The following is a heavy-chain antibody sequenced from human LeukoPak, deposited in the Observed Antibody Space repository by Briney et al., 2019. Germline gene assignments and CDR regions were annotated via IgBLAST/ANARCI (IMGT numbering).Heavy chain of an antibody. CDR2: IYTSGGT. CDR3: ARGLSSGWYSIFDY. Sequence: SETLSLTCTVSGGSISSGSYYWSWIRQPAGKGLEWIGRIYTSGGTNYNPSLKSRVTISVDTSKNQFSLKLSSVTAADTAVYYCARGLSSGWYSIFDYWGQGTLVTVSS. J-gene: IGHJ4*02. V-gene: IGHV4-61*02. D-gene: IGHD6-19*01. CDR1: GGSISSGSYY.